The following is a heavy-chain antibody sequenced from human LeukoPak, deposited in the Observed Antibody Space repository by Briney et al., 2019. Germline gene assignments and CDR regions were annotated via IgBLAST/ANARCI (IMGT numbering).Heavy chain of an antibody. D-gene: IGHD5-12*01. CDR3: ARHHDSGYDFYFLAY. Sequence: SETLSLTCTVSGGSISSYYWSWIRQPAGKGLEWIGRIYTSGSTNYNPSLKSRVTMSVDTSKNQFSLKLSSVTAADTAVYYCARHHDSGYDFYFLAYWGQGTLVTVSS. CDR1: GGSISSYY. J-gene: IGHJ4*02. CDR2: IYTSGST. V-gene: IGHV4-4*07.